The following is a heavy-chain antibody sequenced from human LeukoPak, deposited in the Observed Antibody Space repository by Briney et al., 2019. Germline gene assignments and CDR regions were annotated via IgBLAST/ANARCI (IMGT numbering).Heavy chain of an antibody. J-gene: IGHJ4*02. CDR3: AKDSKIRITMIVVAPIDY. V-gene: IGHV3-23*01. D-gene: IGHD3-22*01. Sequence: GGSLRLSCAASGFTFSSYAMSWVRQAPGKGLEWVSSFSGSGGSTYYADSVKGRFTISRDNSKNTLYLQMNSLRAEDTAVYYCAKDSKIRITMIVVAPIDYWGQGTLVTVSS. CDR2: FSGSGGST. CDR1: GFTFSSYA.